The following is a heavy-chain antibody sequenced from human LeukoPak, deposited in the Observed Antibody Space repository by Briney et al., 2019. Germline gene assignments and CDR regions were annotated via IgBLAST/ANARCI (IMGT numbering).Heavy chain of an antibody. V-gene: IGHV3-7*01. CDR2: IKQDGSEK. D-gene: IGHD3-10*01. CDR1: GFTFSSYW. Sequence: GGSLRLSCAASGFTFSSYWMSWVRQAPGKGLEWVANIKQDGSEKYYVDSVKGRFTISRDNAKNPLYLQMNSLRAEDTAVYYCAREKVLWFGESYNWFDPWGQGTLVTVSS. J-gene: IGHJ5*02. CDR3: AREKVLWFGESYNWFDP.